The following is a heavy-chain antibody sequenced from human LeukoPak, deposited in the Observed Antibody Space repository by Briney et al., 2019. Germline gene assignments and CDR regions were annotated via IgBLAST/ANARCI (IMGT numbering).Heavy chain of an antibody. J-gene: IGHJ4*02. CDR2: ISGGGGST. CDR3: AKGLWFGELLRLYFDY. D-gene: IGHD3-10*01. CDR1: GFTFSNYV. Sequence: PGGSLRLSCTVGGFTFSNYVMNWVRQAPGKGLEWVSAISGGGGSTYYADSVKGRFTISRDNSKNTLYLQMNSLRAEDTAVYFCAKGLWFGELLRLYFDYWGQGTLVTVSS. V-gene: IGHV3-23*01.